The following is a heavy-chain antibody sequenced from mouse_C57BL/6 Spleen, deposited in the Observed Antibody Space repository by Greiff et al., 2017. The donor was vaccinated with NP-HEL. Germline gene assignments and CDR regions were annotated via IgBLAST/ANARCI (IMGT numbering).Heavy chain of an antibody. CDR3: GRHFGNSYVDY. J-gene: IGHJ2*01. Sequence: EVKVVESGGGLVQPKGSLKLSCAASGFSFNTYAMNWVRQAPGKGLEWVARIRSKSNNYATYYADSVKDRFTISRDDSESMLYLQMNNLKTEDTAMYYCGRHFGNSYVDYWGQGTTLTVSS. CDR2: IRSKSNNYAT. CDR1: GFSFNTYA. V-gene: IGHV10-1*01. D-gene: IGHD2-1*01.